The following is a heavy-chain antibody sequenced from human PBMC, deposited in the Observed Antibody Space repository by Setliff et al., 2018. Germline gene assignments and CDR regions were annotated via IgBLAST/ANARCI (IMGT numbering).Heavy chain of an antibody. CDR2: TIPSLGST. J-gene: IGHJ6*03. CDR3: AREGVDTRSSTDYRYYMDV. D-gene: IGHD5-18*01. V-gene: IGHV1-69*05. CDR1: GGTFSSYG. Sequence: SVKVSCKASGGTFSSYGISWVRQAPGQGLEWMGGTIPSLGSTNYAQKFQGRVTIITDESTSTAYMELSSLRTEDSAVYYCAREGVDTRSSTDYRYYMDVWGKGTTVTV.